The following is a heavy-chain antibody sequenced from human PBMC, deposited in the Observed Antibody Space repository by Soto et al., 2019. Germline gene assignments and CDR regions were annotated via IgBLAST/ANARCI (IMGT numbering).Heavy chain of an antibody. CDR2: IYYSGST. Sequence: PSETLSLTCTVSGGSISSYYLSWIRQPPGKGLEWIGYIYYSGSTNYNPSLKSRVTISVDTSKNQFSLKLSSVTAADTAVYYCARERGGYSSPLLNWFDPGGQGTLVTVSS. J-gene: IGHJ5*02. CDR3: ARERGGYSSPLLNWFDP. V-gene: IGHV4-59*01. CDR1: GGSISSYY. D-gene: IGHD6-13*01.